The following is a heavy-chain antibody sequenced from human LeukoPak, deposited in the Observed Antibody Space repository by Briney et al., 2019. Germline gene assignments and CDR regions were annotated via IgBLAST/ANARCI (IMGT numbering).Heavy chain of an antibody. J-gene: IGHJ5*01. CDR3: ARGGSYSWFDS. V-gene: IGHV3-21*01. CDR2: ISSSSSYI. Sequence: GGSLRLSCAASGFTFSTYSMSWVRRAPGKGLEWVSSISSSSSYIYYADSVKGRFTISRDNAKSSLYLQMNSLRAEDTAVYYCARGGSYSWFDSWGQGTPVTVSS. CDR1: GFTFSTYS.